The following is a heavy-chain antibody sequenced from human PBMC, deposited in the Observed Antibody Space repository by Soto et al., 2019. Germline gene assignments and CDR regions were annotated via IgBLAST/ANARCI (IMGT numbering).Heavy chain of an antibody. J-gene: IGHJ4*02. CDR1: GYTFTSYG. CDR2: ISAYNGNT. V-gene: IGHV1-18*01. Sequence: QVQLVQSGAEVKKPGASVKVSCKASGYTFTSYGISWVRQAPGQGLEWMGWISAYNGNTNYAQKLQGRVTMTTDTSTSTAYIELRSLRSDDTAVYYCARVPEYYDYVWGSYRFACYFDYWGQGTLVTVSS. D-gene: IGHD3-16*02. CDR3: ARVPEYYDYVWGSYRFACYFDY.